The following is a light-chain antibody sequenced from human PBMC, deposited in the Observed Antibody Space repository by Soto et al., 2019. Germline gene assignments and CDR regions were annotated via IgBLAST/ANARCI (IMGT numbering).Light chain of an antibody. J-gene: IGLJ1*01. CDR1: SSDVGGHNS. CDR3: SSFTSSVTYV. Sequence: SALTQPASVSGSPGQSITISCTGTSSDVGGHNSVSWYRQDPGKAPKLMIYDVSNRPSGVSDRFSGSKSGNTASLTISGLQIEDEADYYCSSFTSSVTYVFGTGTKVTDL. V-gene: IGLV2-14*01. CDR2: DVS.